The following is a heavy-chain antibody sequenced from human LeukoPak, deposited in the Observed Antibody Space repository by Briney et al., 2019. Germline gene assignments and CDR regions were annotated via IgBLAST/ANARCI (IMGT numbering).Heavy chain of an antibody. CDR1: GGSFIGYY. Sequence: PSETLSLTCTVYGGSFIGYYWSWIRQPPGKGLEWIGEINDSGSTNYNPSLKSRVTISVDTSKNQFSLKLNSVTAADTAVYFCARGYSWTYRKHDFGYWGQGTLVTVSS. CDR2: INDSGST. D-gene: IGHD1-26*01. V-gene: IGHV4-34*01. CDR3: ARGYSWTYRKHDFGY. J-gene: IGHJ4*02.